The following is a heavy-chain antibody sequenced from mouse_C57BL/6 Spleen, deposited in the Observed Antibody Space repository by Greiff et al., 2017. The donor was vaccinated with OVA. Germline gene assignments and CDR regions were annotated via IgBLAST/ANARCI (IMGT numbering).Heavy chain of an antibody. V-gene: IGHV5-4*03. Sequence: DVMLVESGGGLVKPGGSLKLSCAASGFTFSSYAMSWVRQTPEKRLEWVATISDGGSYTYYPDNVKGRFTISRDNAKNNLYLQMSHLKSEDTAMDYCARAHYGSSYYFDYWGQGTTLTVSS. CDR3: ARAHYGSSYYFDY. J-gene: IGHJ2*01. D-gene: IGHD1-1*01. CDR2: ISDGGSYT. CDR1: GFTFSSYA.